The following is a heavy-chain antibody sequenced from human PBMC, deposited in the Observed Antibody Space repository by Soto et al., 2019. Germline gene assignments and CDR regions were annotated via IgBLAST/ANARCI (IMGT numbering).Heavy chain of an antibody. D-gene: IGHD7-27*01. Sequence: QVQLQESGPILVKPSQTLSLTCTVSGGSISSVYDCWSWIRQSPDKGLEWIGHIYNGGTTYNNPSLTSRVTISVDTSKNQFSLQLRSVTAADTAVYFFARGPSGDKVGFWGQGTLVTVSS. J-gene: IGHJ4*02. CDR1: GGSISSVYDC. V-gene: IGHV4-30-4*01. CDR2: IYNGGTT. CDR3: ARGPSGDKVGF.